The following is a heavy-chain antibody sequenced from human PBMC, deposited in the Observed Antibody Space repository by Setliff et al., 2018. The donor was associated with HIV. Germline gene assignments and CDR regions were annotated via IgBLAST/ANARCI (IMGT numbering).Heavy chain of an antibody. CDR2: IHHSGST. J-gene: IGHJ4*02. D-gene: IGHD3-16*01. CDR3: AGPSFGIGGGSIFDS. Sequence: SETLSLTCTVSGGSISSYYGGWVRQPPGKGLEWIASIHHSGSTWYNPSLKRRVTISADMSKNQFFLKLLSMTAADTAVYYCAGPSFGIGGGSIFDSWGQGTLVTVSS. CDR1: GGSISSYY. V-gene: IGHV4-39*01.